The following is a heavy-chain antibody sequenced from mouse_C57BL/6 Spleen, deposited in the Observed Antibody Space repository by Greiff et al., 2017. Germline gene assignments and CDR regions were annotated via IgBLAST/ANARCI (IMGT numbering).Heavy chain of an antibody. CDR3: ARRDNGLYYAFAY. D-gene: IGHD2-1*01. Sequence: QVQLQQSGPELVKPGASVKISCKASGYAFSSSWLNWVKQWPGKGLVWIGRIYSGDGDTNYNGKFKGKVTLTADKSSSTAYMQLSSLTSEDSAVYFCARRDNGLYYAFAYWRQGTLVTVSA. V-gene: IGHV1-82*01. CDR2: IYSGDGDT. CDR1: GYAFSSSW. J-gene: IGHJ3*01.